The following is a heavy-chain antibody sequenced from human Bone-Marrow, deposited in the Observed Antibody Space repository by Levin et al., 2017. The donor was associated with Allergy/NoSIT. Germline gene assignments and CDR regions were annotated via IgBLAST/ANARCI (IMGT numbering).Heavy chain of an antibody. CDR1: GFTFTSYG. Sequence: TGESLKISCAASGFTFTSYGIYWVRQAPGEGLEWVAVISYDGNKKYYEDSVKGRFTISRDNSKNTVYLEMNSLRVEDTAVYYCAKAMVRPYYFYGMDVWGQGTTVTVSS. V-gene: IGHV3-30*18. J-gene: IGHJ6*02. CDR2: ISYDGNKK. D-gene: IGHD2-8*01. CDR3: AKAMVRPYYFYGMDV.